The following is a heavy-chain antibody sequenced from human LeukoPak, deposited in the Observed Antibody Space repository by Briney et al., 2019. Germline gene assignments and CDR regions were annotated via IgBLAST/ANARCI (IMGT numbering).Heavy chain of an antibody. CDR3: ARLVAYCSSTSCSDY. J-gene: IGHJ4*02. Sequence: PSETLSLTCTVSGGSISSHYWSWVRQPPGKGLEWIGYIYDSGSTNYNPSLKSRVTISVDTSKNQFSLKLSSVTAADTAVHYCARLVAYCSSTSCSDYWGQGTLVTVSS. V-gene: IGHV4-59*11. CDR2: IYDSGST. CDR1: GGSISSHY. D-gene: IGHD2-2*01.